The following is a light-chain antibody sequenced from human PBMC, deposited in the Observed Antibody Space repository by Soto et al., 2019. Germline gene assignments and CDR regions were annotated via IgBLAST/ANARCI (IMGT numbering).Light chain of an antibody. CDR1: SSDVDGYNY. CDR3: NSYTSSTTLV. Sequence: QSVLTQPASVSGSPGQSITISCSGTSSDVDGYNYVSWYQQHPGKAPKLMIYEVSNRPSGVSNRFSGSKSGNTASLTISGLQAEDEADYYCNSYTSSTTLVFGGGTKLTVL. V-gene: IGLV2-14*01. CDR2: EVS. J-gene: IGLJ2*01.